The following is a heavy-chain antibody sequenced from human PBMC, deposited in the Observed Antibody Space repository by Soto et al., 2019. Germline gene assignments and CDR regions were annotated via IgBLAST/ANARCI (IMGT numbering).Heavy chain of an antibody. CDR3: AKDQRIKIFGVVIPLDGMDV. CDR2: ISGSGGST. D-gene: IGHD3-3*01. V-gene: IGHV3-23*01. CDR1: VFTFSSYA. Sequence: PGWSLRLSWAASVFTFSSYAMSWVRQAPGKGLEWVSAISGSGGSTYYADSVKGRFTISRDNSKNTLYLQMNSLRAEDTAVYYCAKDQRIKIFGVVIPLDGMDVWRQGTTVTVSS. J-gene: IGHJ6*02.